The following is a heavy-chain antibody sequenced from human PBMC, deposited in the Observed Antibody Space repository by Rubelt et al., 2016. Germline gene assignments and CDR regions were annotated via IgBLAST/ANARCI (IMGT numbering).Heavy chain of an antibody. CDR1: GGSISSSSYY. D-gene: IGHD1/OR15-1a*01. Sequence: QLQLQESGPGLVKPSETLSLTCTVSGGSISSSSYYWGWIRQPPGKGLEWIGSIYYSGVTYYNPSLKSRVTISVDTSKNQFSLKLSSVTAADTAVYYCAREGITGTNWFDPWGQGTLVTVSS. V-gene: IGHV4-39*07. J-gene: IGHJ5*02. CDR2: IYYSGVT. CDR3: AREGITGTNWFDP.